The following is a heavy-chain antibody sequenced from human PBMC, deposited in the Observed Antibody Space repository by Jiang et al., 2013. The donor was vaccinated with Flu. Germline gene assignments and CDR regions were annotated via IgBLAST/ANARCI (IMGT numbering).Heavy chain of an antibody. CDR2: INPNNGGT. Sequence: GAEVKKPGASVKVSCKASGYTFTGLYMHWVRQAPGQGLEWVGWINPNNGGTRYAQQFQGRVTMTTDTSNTTAYMELSSLRSDDTAVYYCMRDCGSRGVDVFDIWGQGTMVTVSS. CDR1: GYTFTGLY. V-gene: IGHV1-2*02. J-gene: IGHJ3*02. CDR3: MRDCGSRGVDVFDI. D-gene: IGHD3-16*01.